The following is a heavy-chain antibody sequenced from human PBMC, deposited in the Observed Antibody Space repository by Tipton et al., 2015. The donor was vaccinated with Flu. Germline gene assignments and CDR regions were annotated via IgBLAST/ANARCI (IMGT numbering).Heavy chain of an antibody. CDR2: IDTGGSGT. J-gene: IGHJ3*02. Sequence: SLRLSCAASGFTFSSYDMSWVRQAPGRGLEWVSSIDTGGSGTTYADSVKGRFTISRDNSKNTLNLQMNGLRAEDTAVYYCARPGYGMGAFGAFDIWGQGTMVTVSS. CDR1: GFTFSSYD. D-gene: IGHD5-18*01. V-gene: IGHV3-23*05. CDR3: ARPGYGMGAFGAFDI.